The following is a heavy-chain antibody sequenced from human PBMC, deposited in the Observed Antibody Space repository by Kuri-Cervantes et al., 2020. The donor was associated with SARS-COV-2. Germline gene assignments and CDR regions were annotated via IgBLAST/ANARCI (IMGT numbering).Heavy chain of an antibody. J-gene: IGHJ3*02. V-gene: IGHV1-18*01. D-gene: IGHD4-11*01. CDR1: GYTFTSYG. CDR2: ISAYNGNT. Sequence: ASVKVSCKASGYTFTSYGISWVRQAPGQGLEWMGWISAYNGNTNYAQKLQGRVTMTTDTSTSTAYMELRSLRSDDTAVYYCARVAPYSRTNDAFDIRGQGTMVTVSS. CDR3: ARVAPYSRTNDAFDI.